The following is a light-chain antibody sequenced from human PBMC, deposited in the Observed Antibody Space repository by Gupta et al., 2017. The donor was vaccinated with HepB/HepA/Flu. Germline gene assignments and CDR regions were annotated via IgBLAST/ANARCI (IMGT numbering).Light chain of an antibody. Sequence: QPALTQPASVSGSPGQSITISCTGTSSDVGGYKYVSWYQQYPGKAPKLMIYDVDDRPSGVSNRFSGSKSGNTDSLTISGLQAEDEADYYCSSYTDTTTRVLFGGGTKVTVL. J-gene: IGLJ2*01. CDR2: DVD. CDR1: SSDVGGYKY. V-gene: IGLV2-14*03. CDR3: SSYTDTTTRVL.